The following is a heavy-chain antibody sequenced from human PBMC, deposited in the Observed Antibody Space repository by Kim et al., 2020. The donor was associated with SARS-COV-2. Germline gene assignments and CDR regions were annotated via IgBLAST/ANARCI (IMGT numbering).Heavy chain of an antibody. CDR2: ISAYNGNT. D-gene: IGHD2-15*01. J-gene: IGHJ2*01. Sequence: ASVKVSCKASGYTFTSYGINWVRQAPGQGLEWMGWISAYNGNTNYAQKLQGRVSLTTDTSTSTAYMELRSLRSDDAAVYYCARGVAAESDWYFDLWGRGTLVIVSS. V-gene: IGHV1-18*01. CDR3: ARGVAAESDWYFDL. CDR1: GYTFTSYG.